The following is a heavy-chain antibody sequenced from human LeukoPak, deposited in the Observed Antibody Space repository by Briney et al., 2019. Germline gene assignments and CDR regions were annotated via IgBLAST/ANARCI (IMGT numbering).Heavy chain of an antibody. Sequence: SETLSLTCTVSGGSISNYYWSWIRQPPGKGLEWVGYIYSSGSTNYNPSLKSRVTISVDTSKNQFSLKLSSVTAADTAVYYCARLKEYSYFDYWGQGTLVTVSS. CDR1: GGSISNYY. CDR2: IYSSGST. CDR3: ARLKEYSYFDY. J-gene: IGHJ4*02. D-gene: IGHD2/OR15-2a*01. V-gene: IGHV4-59*08.